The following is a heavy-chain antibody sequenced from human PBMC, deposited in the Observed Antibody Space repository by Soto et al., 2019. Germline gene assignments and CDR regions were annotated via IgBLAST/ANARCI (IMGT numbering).Heavy chain of an antibody. V-gene: IGHV3-48*02. CDR3: ARDQRGITIFSVVIIGHGIDV. D-gene: IGHD3-3*01. CDR2: ISSSSSTI. Sequence: GGSLRLSCAASGFTFSSYSMNWVRQAPGKGLEWVSYISSSSSTIYYADSVKGRFTISRDNAKNSLYLQMNSLRDEDTAVYYCARDQRGITIFSVVIIGHGIDVWGQGTTVTVSS. J-gene: IGHJ6*02. CDR1: GFTFSSYS.